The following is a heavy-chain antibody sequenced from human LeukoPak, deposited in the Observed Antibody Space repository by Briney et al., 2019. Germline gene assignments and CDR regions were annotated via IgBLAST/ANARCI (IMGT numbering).Heavy chain of an antibody. Sequence: GGSLRLSCAASGFTFDDYAMHWVRQAPGKGLEWVSGISWNSGSIGYADSVKGRFTISRDNAKNSLYLQMNSLRAEDMALYYCAKEGTRDAFDIWGQGTMVTVSS. CDR1: GFTFDDYA. V-gene: IGHV3-9*03. D-gene: IGHD3-10*01. J-gene: IGHJ3*02. CDR2: ISWNSGSI. CDR3: AKEGTRDAFDI.